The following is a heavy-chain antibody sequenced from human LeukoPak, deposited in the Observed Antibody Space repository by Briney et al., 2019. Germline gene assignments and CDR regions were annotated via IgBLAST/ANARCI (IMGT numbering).Heavy chain of an antibody. D-gene: IGHD6-19*01. V-gene: IGHV4-59*01. CDR2: IYYSGST. J-gene: IGHJ4*02. Sequence: SETLSLTCTVSGFSISSYYLSWIRQPPGKGLEWVGYIYYSGSTNYNPSLKSRVTISVHTSKNQFSLKLSSVTAADTAVYYCARDRRYSSGWHLCDYWGQGTLVTVSS. CDR3: ARDRRYSSGWHLCDY. CDR1: GFSISSYY.